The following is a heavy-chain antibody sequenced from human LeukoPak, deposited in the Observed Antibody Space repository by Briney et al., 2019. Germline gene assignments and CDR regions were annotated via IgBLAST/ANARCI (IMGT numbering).Heavy chain of an antibody. CDR2: IHYSGSP. D-gene: IGHD3-22*01. J-gene: IGHJ4*02. V-gene: IGHV4-59*07. Sequence: SHTLSLTRTVSVGSISSYYWSWITRPSGKGLVWSGDIHYSGSPNYNPALKSRVTISEDTSKNQFSLKLSSVTAADTAVYYCARAQYYYDSSGSPTIDYWGQGTLVTVSS. CDR3: ARAQYYYDSSGSPTIDY. CDR1: VGSISSYY.